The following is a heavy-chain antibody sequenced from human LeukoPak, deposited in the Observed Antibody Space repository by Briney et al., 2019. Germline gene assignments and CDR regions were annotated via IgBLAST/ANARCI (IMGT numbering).Heavy chain of an antibody. D-gene: IGHD6-13*01. Sequence: SGTLSLTCAVSGASINSSNWWSWVRQPPGKGLEWIGEIYHSGGTNYNPSLKSRVTISVDKSKNQFSLKLSSVTAADTAVYYCASLIPAGVVVFDCWGQGTLVTVSS. J-gene: IGHJ4*02. V-gene: IGHV4-4*02. CDR2: IYHSGGT. CDR3: ASLIPAGVVVFDC. CDR1: GASINSSNW.